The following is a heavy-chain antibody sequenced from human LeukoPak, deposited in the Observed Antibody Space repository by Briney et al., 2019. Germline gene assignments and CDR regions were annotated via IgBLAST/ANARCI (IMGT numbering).Heavy chain of an antibody. CDR2: ISSSGSTI. J-gene: IGHJ4*02. Sequence: PGGSLRLSCAASGFTFSDYYMSWIRQAPGKGLEWVSYISSSGSTIYYADSVKGRFTISRDNAKNSLYLQMNSLRAEDTAVYYCARDREDIVVVVAVTETFDYWGQGTLVTVSS. CDR1: GFTFSDYY. CDR3: ARDREDIVVVVAVTETFDY. V-gene: IGHV3-11*01. D-gene: IGHD2-15*01.